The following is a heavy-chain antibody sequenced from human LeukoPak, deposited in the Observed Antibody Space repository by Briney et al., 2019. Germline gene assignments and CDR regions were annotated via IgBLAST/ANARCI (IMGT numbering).Heavy chain of an antibody. J-gene: IGHJ4*02. CDR1: GFTFSSYG. V-gene: IGHV3-33*06. D-gene: IGHD3-22*01. CDR3: AKDREEDYYDSSGYWDY. CDR2: IWYDGSNK. Sequence: PGGSLRLSCAASGFTFSSYGMHWVRQAPGKGLEWVAVIWYDGSNKYYADSVKGRFTISRDNSKNTLYLQMNSLRAEDMAVYYCAKDREEDYYDSSGYWDYWGQGTLVTVSS.